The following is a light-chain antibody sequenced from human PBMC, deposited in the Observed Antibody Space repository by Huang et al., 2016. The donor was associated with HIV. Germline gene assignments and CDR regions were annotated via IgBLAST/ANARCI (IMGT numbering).Light chain of an antibody. V-gene: IGKV1-33*01. CDR1: QDISNY. Sequence: DIQMTQSPSSLSASLGDRVTITCQASQDISNYLNWYQQKPGKAPKLLIYYASNLETGVPSRFSGSGSGTDFTFTISSLQPEDIATYYCQQYDNLPFTFGPGTKVDIK. J-gene: IGKJ3*01. CDR2: YAS. CDR3: QQYDNLPFT.